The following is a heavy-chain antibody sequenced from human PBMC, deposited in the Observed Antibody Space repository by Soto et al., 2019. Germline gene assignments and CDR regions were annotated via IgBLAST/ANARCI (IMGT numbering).Heavy chain of an antibody. J-gene: IGHJ6*02. V-gene: IGHV3-11*05. CDR2: ISSGGGDT. CDR1: GFSFSDFY. D-gene: IGHD3-16*01. CDR3: ARPNGVSTSYYVGMDL. Sequence: QVQLVESGGGLVKPGGSLRLSCVASGFSFSDFYMSWIRQTPGKGLEWVSYISSGGGDTFYADSVKGRFTISRDNAKNSLFLQMNSLRPDDTAVYYSARPNGVSTSYYVGMDLWGQGTTVTVSS.